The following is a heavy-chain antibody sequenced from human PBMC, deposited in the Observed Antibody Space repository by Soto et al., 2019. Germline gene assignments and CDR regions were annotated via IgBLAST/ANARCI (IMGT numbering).Heavy chain of an antibody. D-gene: IGHD7-27*01. CDR1: GYTFTSYG. Sequence: QVQLVQSGAEVKKPGASVKVSCKASGYTFTSYGISWVRQAPGQGPEWMGWINIYNGNTNYAQKIHGRVTMTTDPATSTAYMELRSLRSDDTAVYYCARDLTYVGPFDIWGQGTMVTVSS. CDR3: ARDLTYVGPFDI. V-gene: IGHV1-18*01. CDR2: INIYNGNT. J-gene: IGHJ3*02.